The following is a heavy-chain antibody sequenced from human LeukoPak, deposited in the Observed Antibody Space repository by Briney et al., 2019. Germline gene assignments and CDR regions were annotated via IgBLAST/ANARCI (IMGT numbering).Heavy chain of an antibody. D-gene: IGHD2-15*01. Sequence: SVKVSCKASGYTFTSYGISWVRQAPGQGLEWMGGIIPIFGTANYAQKFQGRVTITADESTSTAYMELSSLRSEDTAVYYCARDQRRIYDYWGQGTLVTVSS. CDR2: IIPIFGTA. J-gene: IGHJ4*02. CDR3: ARDQRRIYDY. V-gene: IGHV1-69*13. CDR1: GYTFTSYG.